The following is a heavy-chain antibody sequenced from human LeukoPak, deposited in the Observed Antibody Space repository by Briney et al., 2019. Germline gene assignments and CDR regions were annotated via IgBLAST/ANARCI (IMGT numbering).Heavy chain of an antibody. J-gene: IGHJ6*02. CDR1: GFTVSSTY. Sequence: GGSLRLSCAASGFTVSSTYMSWVRQAPGKGLEWVSVIYSGGSTYYADSVKGRFTISRDNSKNTLYLQMNGLRAEDTAVYYCARDLATAKDYYYYGMDVWGQGTTVTVFS. CDR3: ARDLATAKDYYYYGMDV. V-gene: IGHV3-66*01. D-gene: IGHD5-18*01. CDR2: IYSGGST.